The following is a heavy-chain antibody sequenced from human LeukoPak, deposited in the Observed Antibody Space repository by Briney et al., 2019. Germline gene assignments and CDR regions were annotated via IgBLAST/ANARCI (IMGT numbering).Heavy chain of an antibody. D-gene: IGHD5-12*01. CDR2: NYYTGST. V-gene: IGHV4-30-4*08. J-gene: IGHJ4*02. Sequence: SETLSFTCTVSRGSISSDPYYRCWFRQPPGKGLEWLGYNYYTGSTRYNPSLKSRVTISVDTSKNHVSPKLTSVTAADTAVYFCARGEDRGYDLDSWGQGILVTVSS. CDR3: ARGEDRGYDLDS. CDR1: RGSISSDPYY.